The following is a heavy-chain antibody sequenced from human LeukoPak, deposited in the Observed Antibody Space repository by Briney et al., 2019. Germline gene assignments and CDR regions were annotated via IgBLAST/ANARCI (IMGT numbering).Heavy chain of an antibody. CDR1: GFTFSSYG. J-gene: IGHJ5*02. V-gene: IGHV3-30*18. Sequence: PGRSLRLSCAASGFTFSSYGMHWVRQAPGKGLEWVAVISYDGSNKYYADSVKGRFAISRDNSKNTLYLQMHSLRAEDTAVYYCAKSVTADPWGQGTLVTVSS. CDR2: ISYDGSNK. D-gene: IGHD4-23*01. CDR3: AKSVTADP.